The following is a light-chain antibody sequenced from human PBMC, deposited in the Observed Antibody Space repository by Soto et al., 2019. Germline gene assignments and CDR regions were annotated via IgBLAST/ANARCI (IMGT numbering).Light chain of an antibody. CDR1: QSISSL. V-gene: IGKV1-5*03. CDR3: QQYKSYPFT. CDR2: KAS. Sequence: DIQMTQSPSTLSASVGDRVTITCRASQSISSLLAWYQQKPGKAPKLLIYKASSLESGVPSRFSGSGSGTEFTLTISSLQPDDFATYYCQQYKSYPFTFGPGTKVDIK. J-gene: IGKJ3*01.